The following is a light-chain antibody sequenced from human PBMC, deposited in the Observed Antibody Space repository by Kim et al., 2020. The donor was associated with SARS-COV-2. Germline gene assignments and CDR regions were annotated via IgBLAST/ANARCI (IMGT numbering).Light chain of an antibody. V-gene: IGKV3-20*01. CDR1: QSVSNSR. CDR2: DAS. J-gene: IGKJ4*01. CDR3: QQYGASSLT. Sequence: EIVLTQSPSTLSLSPGERATLSCRASQSVSNSRLAWYQQKPGQAPRLLIYDASSRATGITGRFSGSGSGTDFTLTISRLEPEDFAVYYCQQYGASSLTFGGGTKVDIK.